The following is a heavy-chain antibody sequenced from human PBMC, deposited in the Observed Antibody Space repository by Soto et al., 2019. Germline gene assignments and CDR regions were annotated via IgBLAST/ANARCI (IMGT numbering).Heavy chain of an antibody. CDR3: ASKAACGGDCYAFDS. J-gene: IGHJ4*02. V-gene: IGHV1-69*06. D-gene: IGHD2-21*02. CDR1: GGIFSSNT. CDR2: IIPLFGTA. Sequence: VYLVQSGAEVKKPGSSVKTSCKASGGIFSSNTINWVRQAAGQGLEWMGGIIPLFGTANYAEKFQGRVTITADKSTKTEYMELTSLRSEDTAVYYCASKAACGGDCYAFDSWGQGTLVTVSS.